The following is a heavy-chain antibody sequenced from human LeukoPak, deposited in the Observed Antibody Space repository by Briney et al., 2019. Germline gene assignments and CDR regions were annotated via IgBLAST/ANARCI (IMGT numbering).Heavy chain of an antibody. Sequence: ASVKVSCKASGYTFTTYGISWVRQAPGQGLEWMGWISAYNGNTNYAQKLQGRVTMTTDTSTSTAYMELRSLRSDDTAVYYCARPVVATTPPYYYYMDVWGKGTTVTISS. V-gene: IGHV1-18*01. CDR3: ARPVVATTPPYYYYMDV. CDR2: ISAYNGNT. J-gene: IGHJ6*03. CDR1: GYTFTTYG. D-gene: IGHD5-12*01.